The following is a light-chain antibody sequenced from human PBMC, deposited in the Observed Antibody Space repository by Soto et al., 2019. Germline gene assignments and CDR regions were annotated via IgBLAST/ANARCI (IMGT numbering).Light chain of an antibody. CDR1: QCISNY. J-gene: IGKJ1*01. Sequence: DIQMTQSPSSLSASVGDTVTITCRASQCISNYLAWYQQKPGQVPNLLIYAASTLQSGVPSRFSSSGSVTDFTLTISSLRPEDVATYYCQKYNNAPRTFGQGTKVEI. CDR3: QKYNNAPRT. CDR2: AAS. V-gene: IGKV1-27*01.